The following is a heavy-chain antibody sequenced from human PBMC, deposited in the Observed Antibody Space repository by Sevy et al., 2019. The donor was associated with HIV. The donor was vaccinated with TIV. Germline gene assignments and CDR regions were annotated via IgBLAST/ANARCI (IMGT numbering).Heavy chain of an antibody. CDR1: GGTFSSYA. CDR3: ASGNSSSLYGMDV. CDR2: IIPIFGTA. V-gene: IGHV1-69*13. D-gene: IGHD6-13*01. J-gene: IGHJ6*02. Sequence: ASVTVSCKASGGTFSSYAISWVRQAPGQGLEWMGGIIPIFGTANYAQKFQGRVTITADESTSTAYMELSSLRSEDTAVYYCASGNSSSLYGMDVWGQGTTVTVSS.